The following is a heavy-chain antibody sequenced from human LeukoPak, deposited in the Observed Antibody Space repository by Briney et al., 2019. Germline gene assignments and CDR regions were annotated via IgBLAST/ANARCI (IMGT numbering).Heavy chain of an antibody. D-gene: IGHD2-15*01. Sequence: SETLSLTCTVSGGSISSYHWSWIRQPPGKGLEWIGYIYYGGSTNYSPSLKSRVTISVDTSKNQFSLKLSSVTAADTAAYYCAREECSGGSCYSRGGYYMDVWGKGTTVTVSS. CDR2: IYYGGST. CDR1: GGSISSYH. CDR3: AREECSGGSCYSRGGYYMDV. J-gene: IGHJ6*03. V-gene: IGHV4-59*01.